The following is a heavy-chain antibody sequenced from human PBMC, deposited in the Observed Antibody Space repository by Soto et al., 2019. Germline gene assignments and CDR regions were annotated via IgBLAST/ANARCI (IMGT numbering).Heavy chain of an antibody. CDR3: ATVGGHGLAYGNFQH. D-gene: IGHD4-17*01. J-gene: IGHJ1*01. Sequence: QVQLVQSGAEVKKPGASVKVSCKVSGYTLTELSMHWVRQAPGKGLEWMGGFDTEDGETIYEQKFQGRVTMTEDTSTATASMELSSLRSEDTAVYYCATVGGHGLAYGNFQHWGQGTLVTVSS. CDR1: GYTLTELS. CDR2: FDTEDGET. V-gene: IGHV1-24*01.